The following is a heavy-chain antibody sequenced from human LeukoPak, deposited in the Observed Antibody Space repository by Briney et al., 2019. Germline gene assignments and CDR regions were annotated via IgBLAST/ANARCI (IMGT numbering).Heavy chain of an antibody. J-gene: IGHJ4*02. D-gene: IGHD2-15*01. Sequence: PGGSLRLSCAASGLPFSSCAMHWVRQAPGKGLEWVALISYDGSNEHYADSVKGRFTISRDNSKNTLYLQVNSLRAEDTAVYYCAKSKFSCIGNNCYSPDYWGQGTLVTVSS. CDR1: GLPFSSCA. CDR2: ISYDGSNE. CDR3: AKSKFSCIGNNCYSPDY. V-gene: IGHV3-30*18.